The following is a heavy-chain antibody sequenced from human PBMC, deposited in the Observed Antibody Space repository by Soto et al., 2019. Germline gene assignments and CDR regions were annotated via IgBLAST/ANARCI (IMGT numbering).Heavy chain of an antibody. D-gene: IGHD2-21*01. J-gene: IGHJ4*02. CDR2: IYDSGSS. Sequence: SETLYLTCTVSGASLSSGDYLWGWIRQYPGKGLEWIGYIYDSGSSYYNPSLKSRGTMSVDKSKNQLSLKVGAVTDADSAVFYCASVKVIRRAPKYFDYSGQGTLVTVSS. CDR3: ASVKVIRRAPKYFDY. CDR1: GASLSSGDYL. V-gene: IGHV4-30-4*08.